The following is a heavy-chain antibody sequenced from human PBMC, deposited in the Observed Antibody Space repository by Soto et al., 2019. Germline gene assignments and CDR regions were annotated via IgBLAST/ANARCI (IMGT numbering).Heavy chain of an antibody. CDR2: INQDGGVT. CDR3: ARYFRGSGRYFFDY. Sequence: GGSLRLSCVASGFTFISSFMGWVRQAPGKGLEWVANINQDGGVTYYVDSVEGRFTISRDNTKDSLYLQMNSLRGEDTAMYYCARYFRGSGRYFFDYWGQGTLVTVSS. J-gene: IGHJ4*02. V-gene: IGHV3-7*03. D-gene: IGHD6-19*01. CDR1: GFTFISSF.